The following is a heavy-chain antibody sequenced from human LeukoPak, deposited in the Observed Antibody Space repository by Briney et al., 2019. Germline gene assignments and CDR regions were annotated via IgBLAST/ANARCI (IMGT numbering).Heavy chain of an antibody. V-gene: IGHV4-39*07. CDR1: GGSISSSSYY. CDR3: ASLGTPRRGYEVMTHYYYYYMDV. D-gene: IGHD5-18*01. CDR2: INHSGST. J-gene: IGHJ6*03. Sequence: SETLSLTCTVSGGSISSSSYYWAWIRQPPGKGLEWIGEINHSGSTNYNPSLKSRVTISVDTSKNQFSLKLSSVTAADTAVYYCASLGTPRRGYEVMTHYYYYYMDVWGKGTTVTVSS.